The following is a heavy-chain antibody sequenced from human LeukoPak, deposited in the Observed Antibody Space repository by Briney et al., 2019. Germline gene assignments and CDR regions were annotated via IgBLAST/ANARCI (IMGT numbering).Heavy chain of an antibody. CDR2: LSSSSTYI. J-gene: IGHJ4*02. Sequence: GGSLRLSCAASGFTFSSYGMSWVRQAPGKGLEWVSSLSSSSTYIYYADSVKGRFTISRDNAKNSLYLQMNSLRAEDTAVYYCATDDYGGLDYWGQGTLVTVSS. CDR1: GFTFSSYG. V-gene: IGHV3-21*01. D-gene: IGHD4-23*01. CDR3: ATDDYGGLDY.